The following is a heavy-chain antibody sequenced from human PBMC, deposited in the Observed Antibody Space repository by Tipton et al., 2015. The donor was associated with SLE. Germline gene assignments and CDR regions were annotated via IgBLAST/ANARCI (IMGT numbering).Heavy chain of an antibody. CDR2: IHTSGTT. V-gene: IGHV4-61*09. Sequence: TLSLTCTVSGYSISSGYFWGWIRQPAGKELEWIGHIHTSGTTNYNPSLKSRVSISVDTSKNQFSLKLSSVTAADTAVYYCARGLFGGSYDYWGQGTLVTVSS. J-gene: IGHJ4*02. CDR3: ARGLFGGSYDY. CDR1: GYSISSGYF. D-gene: IGHD1-26*01.